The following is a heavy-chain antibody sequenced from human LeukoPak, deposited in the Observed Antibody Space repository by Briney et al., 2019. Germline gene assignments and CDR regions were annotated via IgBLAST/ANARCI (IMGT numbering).Heavy chain of an antibody. CDR3: AKGSGISCCGRGFDF. Sequence: SGPTLGNPTQTLTLTCTFSGFSLSTGGMCGSWIRQPPGKALEWRARIDWRGSKYYNTSLKTMVNISKDTSKDQVVLTVTNMDPVDTATYYCAKGSGISCCGRGFDFWGRGALVTVSS. J-gene: IGHJ4*02. CDR1: GFSLSTGGMC. D-gene: IGHD2-15*01. CDR2: IDWRGSK. V-gene: IGHV2-70*11.